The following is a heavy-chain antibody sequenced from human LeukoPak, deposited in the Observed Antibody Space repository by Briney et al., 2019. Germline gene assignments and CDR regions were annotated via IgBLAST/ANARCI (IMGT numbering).Heavy chain of an antibody. CDR1: GFTFSSYA. D-gene: IGHD5-18*01. CDR3: ARYTAMDDYYYYGIDV. CDR2: ISGSGGST. Sequence: GGSLRLSCAASGFTFSSYAMSWVRQAPGKGLEWVSAISGSGGSTYYADSVKGRFTISRDNSKNTLYLQMNSLRAEDTAVYYCARYTAMDDYYYYGIDVWGQGTTVTVSS. J-gene: IGHJ6*02. V-gene: IGHV3-23*01.